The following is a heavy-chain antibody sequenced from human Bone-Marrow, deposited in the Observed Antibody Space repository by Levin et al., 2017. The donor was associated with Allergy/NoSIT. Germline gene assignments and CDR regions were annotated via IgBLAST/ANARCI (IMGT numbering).Heavy chain of an antibody. V-gene: IGHV3-49*04. Sequence: LASGDHGLAFGDHVMSWVRQVPGKGLEWLGFIRSKAYGGTAHYAASVRGRFTMSRDDSKSIAYLQMTSLKHEDTGVYYCKGAGAGGYGGYWGQGTLVTVSS. CDR1: GLAFGDHV. J-gene: IGHJ4*02. CDR3: KGAGAGGYGGY. D-gene: IGHD3-16*01. CDR2: IRSKAYGGTA.